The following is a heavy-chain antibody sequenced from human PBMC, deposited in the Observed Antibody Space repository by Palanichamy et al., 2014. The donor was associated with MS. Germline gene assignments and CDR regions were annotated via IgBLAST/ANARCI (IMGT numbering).Heavy chain of an antibody. D-gene: IGHD3-22*01. Sequence: VQLVESGGGLVQPGGSLRLSCAGSGFIFSSYSMNWVRQAPGKGLEWVSYISSSSGTIYYADSVKGRFTISRDNAKNSLYLQMNSLRVEDTAVYYCARDQYYYDSIGHTTAEYFQHWGQGTLVTVSS. CDR2: ISSSSGTI. J-gene: IGHJ1*01. CDR1: GFIFSSYS. V-gene: IGHV3-48*01. CDR3: ARDQYYYDSIGHTTAEYFQH.